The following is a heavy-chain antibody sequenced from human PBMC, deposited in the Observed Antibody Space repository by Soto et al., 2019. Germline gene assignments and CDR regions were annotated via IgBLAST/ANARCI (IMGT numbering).Heavy chain of an antibody. J-gene: IGHJ4*02. CDR2: INAGNGNT. CDR1: GYTFTSYA. CDR3: ARGYSSGWSSELPFDY. D-gene: IGHD6-19*01. Sequence: QVQLVQSGAEVKKPGASVKVSCKASGYTFTSYAMHWVHQAPGQRLEWMGWINAGNGNTKYSQKFQGRVTITRDTSASTAYMELSSLRSEDTAVYYCARGYSSGWSSELPFDYWGQGTLVTVSS. V-gene: IGHV1-3*01.